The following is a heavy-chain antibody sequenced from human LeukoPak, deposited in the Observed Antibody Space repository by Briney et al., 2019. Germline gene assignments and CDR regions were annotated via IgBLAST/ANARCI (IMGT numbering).Heavy chain of an antibody. V-gene: IGHV4-34*01. CDR3: ARVRVVATISSWFDP. CDR1: GGPFSGYY. Sequence: SETLSLTCAVYGGPFSGYYWSWIRQPPGKGLEWIGEINHSGSTNYNPSLKSRVTISVDTSKNQFSLKLGSVTVADTAVYYCARVRVVATISSWFDPWGQGTLVTVSS. J-gene: IGHJ5*02. D-gene: IGHD5-12*01. CDR2: INHSGST.